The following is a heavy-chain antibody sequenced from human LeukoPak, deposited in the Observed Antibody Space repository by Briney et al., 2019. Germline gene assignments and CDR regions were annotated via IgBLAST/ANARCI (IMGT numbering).Heavy chain of an antibody. D-gene: IGHD3-16*02. CDR1: GFTVSSNY. Sequence: GGSLRLSCAASGFTVSSNYMSWVRQASGKGLEWVSVIYTGGGTYYADSVKGRFTISRDNTKNTVYLQMNSLRAEDTAVYFCAREPDAGSGSYRAYFDYWGQGTLATVSS. J-gene: IGHJ4*02. CDR2: IYTGGGT. V-gene: IGHV3-53*01. CDR3: AREPDAGSGSYRAYFDY.